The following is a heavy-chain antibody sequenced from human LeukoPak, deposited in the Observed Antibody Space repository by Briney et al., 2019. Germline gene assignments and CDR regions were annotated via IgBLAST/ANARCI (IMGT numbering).Heavy chain of an antibody. V-gene: IGHV4-59*01. CDR1: GGSISSYY. J-gene: IGHJ4*02. CDR3: ARVVAAAAPYFDY. Sequence: SSETLSLTCTVSGGSISSYYWSWIRQPPGKGLEWIGYIYYSGSTNYNPSLKSRVTISVDTSKNQFSLKLSSVTAADTAVYYCARVVAAAAPYFDYWGQGTLVTVSS. D-gene: IGHD6-13*01. CDR2: IYYSGST.